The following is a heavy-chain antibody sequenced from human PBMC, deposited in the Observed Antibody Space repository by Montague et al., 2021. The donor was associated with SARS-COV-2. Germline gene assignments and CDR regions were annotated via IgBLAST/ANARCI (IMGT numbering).Heavy chain of an antibody. CDR1: GFTVSSNY. CDR2: IYSSGRT. CDR3: ARGRVDTTMILVVFTGAAHYFDS. V-gene: IGHV3-53*01. D-gene: IGHD3-22*01. J-gene: IGHJ4*02. Sequence: SLRLSCAASGFTVSSNYMSWVRQAPGKGLEWVSLIYSSGRTSYADSVKGRFTMSRDNSKNALYLQMNSLRAEDTAGYYCARGRVDTTMILVVFTGAAHYFDSWGQGTLVSVSS.